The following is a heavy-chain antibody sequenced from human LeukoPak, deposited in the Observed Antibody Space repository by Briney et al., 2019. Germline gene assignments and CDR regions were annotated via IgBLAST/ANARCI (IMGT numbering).Heavy chain of an antibody. CDR2: IKQDGTEK. J-gene: IGHJ4*02. CDR1: GFTFSSYW. Sequence: GGSLRLSCAASGFTFSSYWMNWVRQAPGKGLEWVANIKQDGTEKLYVDSVRGRFTISRDNAKNSLYLQMNSLRTEDTAVYFCAGGRGWLVDYWGQGTRVTVSS. CDR3: AGGRGWLVDY. V-gene: IGHV3-7*01. D-gene: IGHD3-22*01.